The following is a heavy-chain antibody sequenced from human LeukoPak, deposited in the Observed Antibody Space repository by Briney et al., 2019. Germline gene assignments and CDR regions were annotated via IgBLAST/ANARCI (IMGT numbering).Heavy chain of an antibody. Sequence: GGSLRLSCAASGFTFSDYYMSWIRQAPGKGLEWVSYISSSGSTIYYADSVKGRFTISRDNAKNSLYLQMNSLRAEDTAVYYCARVEDYYGSGSYRAYWYFDLWGRGTLVTVSS. D-gene: IGHD3-10*01. J-gene: IGHJ2*01. V-gene: IGHV3-11*01. CDR1: GFTFSDYY. CDR3: ARVEDYYGSGSYRAYWYFDL. CDR2: ISSSGSTI.